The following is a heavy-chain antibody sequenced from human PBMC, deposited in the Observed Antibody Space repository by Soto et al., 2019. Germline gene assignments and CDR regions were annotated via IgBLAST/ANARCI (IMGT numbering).Heavy chain of an antibody. CDR3: AREGGYCNGGGCRYFDY. CDR2: INTASYT. J-gene: IGHJ4*02. D-gene: IGHD2-15*01. Sequence: EVLLVESGGGLVKPGGSLRLSCAASGFTFSTYSMNWVRQAPGKGLEWVSSINTASYTYYADSVKGRFTISRDDAKNSLYLQMNSLRDEDTAVYYCAREGGYCNGGGCRYFDYWGQGTLVTVSS. CDR1: GFTFSTYS. V-gene: IGHV3-21*01.